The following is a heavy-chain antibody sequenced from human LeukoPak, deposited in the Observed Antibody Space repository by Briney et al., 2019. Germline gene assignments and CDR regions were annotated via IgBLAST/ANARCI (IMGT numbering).Heavy chain of an antibody. J-gene: IGHJ4*02. CDR2: IKQDGSET. CDR3: ARDRAYYYDSSGYYYFDH. CDR1: GFTFRTYW. Sequence: GGSLRLSCAASGFTFRTYWMSWIRQAPGKGLEWVANIKQDGSETYYVDSVKGRFTISRDNAKNSLYLQMNSLRDEDTAVYYCARDRAYYYDSSGYYYFDHWGQGTLVTVSS. V-gene: IGHV3-7*03. D-gene: IGHD3-22*01.